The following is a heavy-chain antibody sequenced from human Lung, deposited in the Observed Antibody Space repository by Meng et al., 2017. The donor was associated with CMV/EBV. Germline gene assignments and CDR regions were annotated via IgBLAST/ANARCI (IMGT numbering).Heavy chain of an antibody. Sequence: GGDCWSWSRQPARKGLEWSGNIYHTGSTYYNPSIKSRITISIDTSNNQFSLRLSSVTAADTAVYYGARFCKYQAETTGPYSFDYWGQGTLVTVSS. CDR1: GGDC. V-gene: IGHV4-30-2*01. J-gene: IGHJ4*02. D-gene: IGHD4-17*01. CDR3: ARFCKYQAETTGPYSFDY. CDR2: IYHTGST.